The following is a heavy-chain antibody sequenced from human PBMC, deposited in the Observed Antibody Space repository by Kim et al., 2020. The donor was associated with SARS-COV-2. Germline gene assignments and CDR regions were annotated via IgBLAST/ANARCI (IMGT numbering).Heavy chain of an antibody. J-gene: IGHJ6*02. CDR2: IWYDGSNK. CDR1: GFTFSSYG. Sequence: GGSLRLSCAASGFTFSSYGMHWVRQAPGKGLEWVAVIWYDGSNKYYADSVKGRFTISRDNSKNTLYLQMNSLRAEDTAVYYCARDGDLYYYGSGSHAHYYYGMDVWGQGTTVTVSS. V-gene: IGHV3-33*01. D-gene: IGHD3-10*01. CDR3: ARDGDLYYYGSGSHAHYYYGMDV.